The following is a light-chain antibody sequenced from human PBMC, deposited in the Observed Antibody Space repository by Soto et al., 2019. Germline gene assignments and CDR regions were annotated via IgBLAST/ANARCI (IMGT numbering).Light chain of an antibody. J-gene: IGKJ1*01. CDR3: NQYNNCPRT. Sequence: EIVMTQSPATLSVSPGERATLSCRASQSVNRNLGWYQQKPGQAPRLLIYGASTRATGIPARFSGTGSGTEFTLTISRLQSEDFAVYYCNQYNNCPRTFGQGTKVDIK. CDR2: GAS. V-gene: IGKV3-15*01. CDR1: QSVNRN.